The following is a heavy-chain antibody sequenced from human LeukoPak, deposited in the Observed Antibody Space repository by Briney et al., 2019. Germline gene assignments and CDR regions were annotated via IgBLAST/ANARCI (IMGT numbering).Heavy chain of an antibody. J-gene: IGHJ4*02. CDR2: INHSGGT. CDR3: ARGEYCSSTSCPNIYFDY. D-gene: IGHD2-2*01. V-gene: IGHV4-34*01. CDR1: GGSFTGYS. Sequence: PSETLSLTCAVYGGSFTGYSWSWLRQPPGKGLEWIGEINHSGGTNYNPSLKSRVTLSVDTSKSQFSLKLSSVTAAYTAAYYCARGEYCSSTSCPNIYFDYWGQATLVSDCS.